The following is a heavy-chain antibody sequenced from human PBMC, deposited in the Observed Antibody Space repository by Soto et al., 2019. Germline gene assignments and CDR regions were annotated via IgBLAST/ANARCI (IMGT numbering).Heavy chain of an antibody. D-gene: IGHD6-19*01. CDR2: ISWNSGSI. CDR1: GFMFDDYG. CDR3: AKSNNTGWFYFDY. V-gene: IGHV3-9*01. J-gene: IGHJ4*02. Sequence: EVQLVESGGGLVQPGRSLRLSCVASGFMFDDYGMHWVRQGPGKGLEWVSGISWNSGSIGYAEFVKGRFTISRDNAKNSLYLQMNSLRAEDTALYFCAKSNNTGWFYFDYWGQGTLVTVSS.